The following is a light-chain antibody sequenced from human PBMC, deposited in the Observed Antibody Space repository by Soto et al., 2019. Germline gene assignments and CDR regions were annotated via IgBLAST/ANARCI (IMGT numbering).Light chain of an antibody. J-gene: IGKJ1*01. V-gene: IGKV3-20*01. CDR2: GAS. CDR1: QSVRSTY. CDR3: QQFGSSQWT. Sequence: EIVLTQSPGTLSLSPGERATLSCRATQSVRSTYLAWYQQKPGQAPRLLIYGASNRATGIPDRFSGSESVRVFTLTIIRLEPVDFAVYYCQQFGSSQWTFGQRSKVDIK.